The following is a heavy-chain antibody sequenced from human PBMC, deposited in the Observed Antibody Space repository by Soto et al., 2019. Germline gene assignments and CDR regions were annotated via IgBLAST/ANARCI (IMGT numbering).Heavy chain of an antibody. D-gene: IGHD6-19*01. V-gene: IGHV3-7*01. Sequence: GGSLRLSCAASGFTFSSYWMSWVRQAPGKGLEWVANIKQDGSEKYYVDSVKGRFTISRDNAKNSPYLQMNSLRAEDTAVYYCAFTIEQWLVPVYWGQGTLVTVSS. CDR3: AFTIEQWLVPVY. CDR1: GFTFSSYW. J-gene: IGHJ4*02. CDR2: IKQDGSEK.